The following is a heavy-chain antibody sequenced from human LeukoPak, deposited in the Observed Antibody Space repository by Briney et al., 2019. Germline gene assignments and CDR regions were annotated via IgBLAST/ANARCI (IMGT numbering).Heavy chain of an antibody. V-gene: IGHV4-31*03. CDR3: ARNKFFGSPFDY. Sequence: SQTLSLTCTVSGGSISSGGYYWSWIRQQPGKGLEWIGYIYYSGSTYYNPSLKSRVTISVDTSKNQFSLKLSSVTAADRAVYYCARNKFFGSPFDYWGQGTLVTVSS. D-gene: IGHD3-10*01. J-gene: IGHJ4*02. CDR1: GGSISSGGYY. CDR2: IYYSGST.